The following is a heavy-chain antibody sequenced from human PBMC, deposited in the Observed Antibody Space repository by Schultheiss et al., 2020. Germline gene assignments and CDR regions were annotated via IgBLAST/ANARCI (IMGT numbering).Heavy chain of an antibody. Sequence: GGSLRLSCAASGFTFSSYSMNWVRQAPGKGLEWVSSISSSSSYIYYADSVKGRFTISRDNAKNSLYLQMNSLRAEDTAVYYCARPRHYYDSSGYYYDYYYYGMDVWGQGTTVTVSS. D-gene: IGHD3-22*01. CDR1: GFTFSSYS. CDR2: ISSSSSYI. V-gene: IGHV3-21*01. CDR3: ARPRHYYDSSGYYYDYYYYGMDV. J-gene: IGHJ6*02.